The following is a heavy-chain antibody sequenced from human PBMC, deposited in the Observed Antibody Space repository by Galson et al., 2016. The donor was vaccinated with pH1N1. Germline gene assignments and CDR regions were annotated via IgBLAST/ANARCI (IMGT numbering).Heavy chain of an antibody. CDR1: GFTFGTYG. CDR2: ISRADDT. CDR3: AKDLCSGASCYTVWEVRDFDY. D-gene: IGHD2-2*02. V-gene: IGHV3-23*01. J-gene: IGHJ4*02. Sequence: SLRLSCAASGFTFGTYGMSWVRQAPGKGLEWVSSISRADDTYYADSVKGRFTISRDNSKNSLFLQMRSLRADDTALYYCAKDLCSGASCYTVWEVRDFDYWGPGTLVTVSS.